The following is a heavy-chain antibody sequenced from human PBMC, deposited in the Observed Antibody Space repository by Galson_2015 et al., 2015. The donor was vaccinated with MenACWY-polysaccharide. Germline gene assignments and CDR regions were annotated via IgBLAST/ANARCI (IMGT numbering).Heavy chain of an antibody. V-gene: IGHV3-9*01. CDR2: ISWNSGSI. CDR1: GFTFDDYA. J-gene: IGHJ3*02. D-gene: IGHD1-26*01. Sequence: SLRLSCAASGFTFDDYAMHWVRQAPGKGLEWVSGISWNSGSIGYADSVKGRFTISRDNAKNSLYLQMNSLRAEDTALYYCAKDIRYSGSYAAFDIWGQGTMVTVSS. CDR3: AKDIRYSGSYAAFDI.